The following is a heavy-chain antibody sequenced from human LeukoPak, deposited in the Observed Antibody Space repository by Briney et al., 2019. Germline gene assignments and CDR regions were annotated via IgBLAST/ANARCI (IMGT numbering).Heavy chain of an antibody. CDR3: TRDRNGYSYGYGYYYYGMDV. V-gene: IGHV3-49*04. J-gene: IGHJ6*02. Sequence: TGRSLRLSCTASGFTFGDYAMSWVRQAPGKGLEWVGFIRSKAYGGTTEYAASVKGRFTISRDDSKSIAYLQMNSPKTEDTAVYYCTRDRNGYSYGYGYYYYGMDVWGQETTVTVSS. CDR2: IRSKAYGGTT. CDR1: GFTFGDYA. D-gene: IGHD5-18*01.